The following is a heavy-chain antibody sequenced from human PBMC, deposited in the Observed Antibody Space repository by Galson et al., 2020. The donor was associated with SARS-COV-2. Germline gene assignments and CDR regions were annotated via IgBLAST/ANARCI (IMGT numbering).Heavy chain of an antibody. CDR2: FDPEDCET. Sequence: ASVKVSCKVSGYTLTELSMHWVRQAPGKGLEWMGGFDPEDCETIYAQKFQRRVTMTEDTSTDTAYMELSSLRSEDTAVYYCATALAIVVVPAAIQPSLSYYYGMDVWGQGTTVTVSS. CDR1: GYTLTELS. J-gene: IGHJ6*02. V-gene: IGHV1-24*01. D-gene: IGHD2-2*01. CDR3: ATALAIVVVPAAIQPSLSYYYGMDV.